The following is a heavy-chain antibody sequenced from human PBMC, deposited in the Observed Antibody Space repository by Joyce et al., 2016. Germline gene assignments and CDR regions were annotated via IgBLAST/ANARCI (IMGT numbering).Heavy chain of an antibody. D-gene: IGHD3-16*01. Sequence: EVQLVEAGGALVQPGGSLRLSCAASGFTFSAYEINWVRQTTGKGLEWVEAIGTAGDPYYAGSVKGRFTISRENAKSSLFLQMNSLRAEDTAVYYCARERGGGMSAFDIWGQGTMVTVSS. V-gene: IGHV3-13*05. J-gene: IGHJ3*02. CDR2: IGTAGDP. CDR3: ARERGGGMSAFDI. CDR1: GFTFSAYE.